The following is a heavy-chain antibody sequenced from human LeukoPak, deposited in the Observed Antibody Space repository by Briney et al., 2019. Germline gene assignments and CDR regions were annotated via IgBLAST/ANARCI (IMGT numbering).Heavy chain of an antibody. J-gene: IGHJ4*02. CDR2: ISSSSGTI. Sequence: GGSLRLSCAASGFTFSNYGMNWVRQAPGKGLEWVSYISSSSGTIHYADSVKGRFTISRDNAKNSLYLQMNSLRAEDTAVYYCARDYGGKGDYWGQGTLVTVSS. CDR3: ARDYGGKGDY. CDR1: GFTFSNYG. V-gene: IGHV3-48*04. D-gene: IGHD4-23*01.